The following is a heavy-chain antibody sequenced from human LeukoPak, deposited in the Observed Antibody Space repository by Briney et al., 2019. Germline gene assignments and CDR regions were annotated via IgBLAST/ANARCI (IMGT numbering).Heavy chain of an antibody. J-gene: IGHJ6*03. D-gene: IGHD2-21*01. CDR1: QFTYSRFA. CDR2: LSGSGTAT. Sequence: GGSLRLSCEASQFTYSRFAMSWIRQAPGTGLEWVSTLSGSGTATYYADSVKGRFTTSRDNSKDTLYLQMDNLRADDTAVYYCAKHLGSHSFLFYYMDVWGTGTSVIVSS. V-gene: IGHV3-23*01. CDR3: AKHLGSHSFLFYYMDV.